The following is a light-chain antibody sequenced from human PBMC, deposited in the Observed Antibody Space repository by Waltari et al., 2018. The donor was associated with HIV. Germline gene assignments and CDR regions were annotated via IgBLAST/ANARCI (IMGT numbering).Light chain of an antibody. CDR2: EVS. CDR1: SIDYTS. Sequence: QSALTQHASDSGSPGQSITTSCPGTSIDYTSVSWYQHHPGKDPKVIIYEVSNHPSGVSNRFSGSKSGYTASLTISGLQAEDEADYFCTSYISSSTPVFGGGTKVTVL. J-gene: IGLJ3*02. CDR3: TSYISSSTPV. V-gene: IGLV2-14*01.